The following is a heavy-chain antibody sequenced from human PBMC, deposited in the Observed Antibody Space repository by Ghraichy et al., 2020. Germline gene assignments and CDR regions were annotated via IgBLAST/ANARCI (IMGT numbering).Heavy chain of an antibody. J-gene: IGHJ5*02. Sequence: SETLSLTCAVYSGSFSGYYWSWIRQPPGKGLEWIGEINHSGSTNYNPSLKSRVTISVDTSKNQFSLKLSSVTAADTAVYYCARFKGGGGYYFNWFDPWGQGTLVTVSS. CDR1: SGSFSGYY. CDR3: ARFKGGGGYYFNWFDP. CDR2: INHSGST. D-gene: IGHD3-3*01. V-gene: IGHV4-34*01.